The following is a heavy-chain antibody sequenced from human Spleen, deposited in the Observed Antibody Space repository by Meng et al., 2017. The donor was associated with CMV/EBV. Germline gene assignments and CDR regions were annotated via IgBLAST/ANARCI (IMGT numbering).Heavy chain of an antibody. D-gene: IGHD1-26*01. J-gene: IGHJ4*02. V-gene: IGHV3-30*14. CDR1: GFTFSTYT. CDR3: AGSGSYFFDF. Sequence: GESLKISCAASGFTFSTYTMHWVRQAPGTGLEWVAVISYDGKNKMYADSLEGRFTISRDNSNNMLYLQMNSLRVEDTAVYYCAGSGSYFFDFWGQGTLVTVSS. CDR2: ISYDGKNK.